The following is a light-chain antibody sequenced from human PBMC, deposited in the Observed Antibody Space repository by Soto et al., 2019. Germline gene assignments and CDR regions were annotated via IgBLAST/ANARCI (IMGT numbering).Light chain of an antibody. CDR1: QDISSY. V-gene: IGKV1-9*01. Sequence: DIQLTQSPSFLSASVGDRVTITCRASQDISSYLAWYQQKPGKAPKRLIYAASRLQSGVPSRFSAGGSGTEFILTISSLQPEDFATYYCLQHKDYPYTFGQGTKVDI. CDR2: AAS. CDR3: LQHKDYPYT. J-gene: IGKJ2*01.